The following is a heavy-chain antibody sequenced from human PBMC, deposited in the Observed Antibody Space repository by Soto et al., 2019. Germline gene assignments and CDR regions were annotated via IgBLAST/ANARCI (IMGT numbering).Heavy chain of an antibody. V-gene: IGHV4-39*01. CDR2: IYYSGNT. CDR3: ARHLRMSAGGQY. J-gene: IGHJ4*02. Sequence: SETLSLTCTVSGGSISVTSHYWGWIRQPPGKGLEWIGSIYYSGNTYYNPSLKSRVTISVDTSKNHFSLTLSPVTVADTAVYYCARHLRMSAGGQYWGQGTLVTVSS. D-gene: IGHD6-13*01. CDR1: GGSISVTSHY.